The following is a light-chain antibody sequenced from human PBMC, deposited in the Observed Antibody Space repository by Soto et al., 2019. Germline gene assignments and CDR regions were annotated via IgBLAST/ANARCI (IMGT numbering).Light chain of an antibody. CDR3: SSYPTSSTVV. J-gene: IGLJ1*01. CDR1: SSDVGGYNY. CDR2: EVS. V-gene: IGLV2-14*01. Sequence: QSALTQPASVSGSPGQSITISCTGTSSDVGGYNYVSWYQQHPGKAPRLMMYEVSNRPSGVSNRFSGSKSGTTAYLTISGLQAEDDADYYCSSYPTSSTVVFGTGPKLNVL.